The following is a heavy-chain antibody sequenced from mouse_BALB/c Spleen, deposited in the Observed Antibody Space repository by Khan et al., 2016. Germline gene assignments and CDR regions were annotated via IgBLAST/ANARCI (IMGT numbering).Heavy chain of an antibody. Sequence: EVELVESGGHLVKPGGSLKLSCAASGFTFSSYGMSWVRQTPDKRLEWVATISSGGSYTYYPDSVKGRFTISRDNAKHTLYLQMRSLKSEDTAMXDCARRIYCDYENYAMDYWGQGTSVTVSS. D-gene: IGHD2-4*01. CDR1: GFTFSSYG. CDR2: ISSGGSYT. J-gene: IGHJ4*01. V-gene: IGHV5-6*01. CDR3: ARRIYCDYENYAMDY.